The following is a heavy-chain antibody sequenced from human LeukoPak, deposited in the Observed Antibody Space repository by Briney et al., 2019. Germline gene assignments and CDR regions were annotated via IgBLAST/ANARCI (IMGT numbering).Heavy chain of an antibody. CDR2: IIPIFGTA. CDR1: GGTFSSYA. D-gene: IGHD3-22*01. V-gene: IGHV1-69*13. J-gene: IGHJ4*02. CDR3: ARKKYYYDSSGPLYYLDY. Sequence: ASVKVSCKASGGTFSSYAISWVRQAPGQGLEWMGGIIPIFGTANYAQKFQGRVTITADESTSTAYMELSSLRSEDTAVYYCARKKYYYDSSGPLYYLDYWGQGTLVTVSS.